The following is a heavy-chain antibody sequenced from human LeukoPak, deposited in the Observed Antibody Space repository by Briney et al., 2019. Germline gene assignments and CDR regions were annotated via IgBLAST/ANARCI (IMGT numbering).Heavy chain of an antibody. CDR3: ARGRDSSGYYQFDY. V-gene: IGHV4-30-2*01. CDR1: GGSISSGGYS. CDR2: IYHSGST. J-gene: IGHJ4*02. Sequence: SQTLSLTCAVSGGSISSGGYSWSWIRQPPGKGLEWIGYIYHSGSTYYNPSLKSRVTISVDRSKNQFSLKLSSVTAADTAVYYCARGRDSSGYYQFDYWGQGTLVTVSS. D-gene: IGHD3-22*01.